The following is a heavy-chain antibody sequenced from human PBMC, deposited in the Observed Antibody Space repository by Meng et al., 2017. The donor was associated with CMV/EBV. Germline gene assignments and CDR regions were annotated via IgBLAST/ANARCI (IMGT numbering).Heavy chain of an antibody. D-gene: IGHD5-12*01. CDR3: ARGRRLRPFDY. Sequence: LTCAVYGGSFSGYYWSWIRQPPGKGLEWIGEINHSGSTNYNPSLKSRVTISVDTSKNQFPLKLSSVTAADTAVYYCARGRRLRPFDYWGQGTLVTVSS. J-gene: IGHJ4*02. CDR2: INHSGST. V-gene: IGHV4-34*01. CDR1: GGSFSGYY.